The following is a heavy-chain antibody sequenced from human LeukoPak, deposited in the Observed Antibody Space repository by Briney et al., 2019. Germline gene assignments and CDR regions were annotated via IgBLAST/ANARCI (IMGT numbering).Heavy chain of an antibody. V-gene: IGHV1-18*01. J-gene: IGHJ6*03. Sequence: ASVKVSCKASGYTFTSYGISWVRQAPGQGLEWMGWISAYNGNTNYAQKLQGRVTMTTDTSTSTAYMELRSLRSDDTAVYYCARGARPIASGFWGGYYTGHYYYYMDVWGKGTTVTVSS. CDR1: GYTFTSYG. CDR3: ARGARPIASGFWGGYYTGHYYYYMDV. CDR2: ISAYNGNT. D-gene: IGHD3-3*01.